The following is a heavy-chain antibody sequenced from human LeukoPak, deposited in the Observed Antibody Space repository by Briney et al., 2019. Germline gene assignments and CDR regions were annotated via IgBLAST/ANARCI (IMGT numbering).Heavy chain of an antibody. CDR1: GFTFSHYG. Sequence: GGSLRLSCAASGFTFSHYGMHWVRQAPGAGLEWVAVIWSDGSDKYYAKSVKGRFTISRDNSKNSLFLQMNSLRAEDTAVYYCAKDAQRGFDYSNSLQNWGQGILVTVSS. D-gene: IGHD4-11*01. V-gene: IGHV3-33*06. J-gene: IGHJ1*01. CDR2: IWSDGSDK. CDR3: AKDAQRGFDYSNSLQN.